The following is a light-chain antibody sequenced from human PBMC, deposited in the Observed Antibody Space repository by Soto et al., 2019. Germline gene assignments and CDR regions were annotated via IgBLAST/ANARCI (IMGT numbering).Light chain of an antibody. CDR3: TSYAGSINVV. CDR1: SSDVGGYSY. CDR2: DVT. V-gene: IGLV2-8*01. Sequence: QSVLTQPPSASGSPGQSVTISCTGTSSDVGGYSYVSWYQQHPGKAPKLMIYDVTKRPSGVPDRFSGSKSGNTASLTVSGLQAEDEADYYCTSYAGSINVVFGGGTKLTVL. J-gene: IGLJ2*01.